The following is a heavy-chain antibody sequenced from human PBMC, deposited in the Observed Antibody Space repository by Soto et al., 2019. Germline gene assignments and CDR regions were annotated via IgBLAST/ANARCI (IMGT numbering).Heavy chain of an antibody. J-gene: IGHJ5*02. V-gene: IGHV2-5*02. CDR1: GFSLSTSGVG. CDR2: IYWDDDK. CDR3: AHIPPSPGYDTSWFDP. Sequence: QITLKESGPTLVKPTQTLTLTCTFSGFSLSTSGVGVGWIRQPPGKALEWLALIYWDDDKRYSPSLKSRLTITKDTSKTQVVLTMTNMDPVDTATYYCAHIPPSPGYDTSWFDPWGQGTLVTVSS. D-gene: IGHD5-12*01.